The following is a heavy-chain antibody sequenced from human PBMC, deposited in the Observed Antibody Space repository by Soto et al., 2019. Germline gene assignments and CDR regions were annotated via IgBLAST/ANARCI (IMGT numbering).Heavy chain of an antibody. CDR1: GFTFSSYA. J-gene: IGHJ4*02. D-gene: IGHD1-7*01. CDR2: ISGSGDKA. V-gene: IGHV3-23*01. Sequence: GGSLRLSCAASGFTFSSYAMNWVRQAPGKGLEWVSSISGSGDKAYDADSVKGRFTISRDYSKNTLYLQMNSLRAEDTAVYYCASTPWNYGENRYFDYWGQGTLVTVSS. CDR3: ASTPWNYGENRYFDY.